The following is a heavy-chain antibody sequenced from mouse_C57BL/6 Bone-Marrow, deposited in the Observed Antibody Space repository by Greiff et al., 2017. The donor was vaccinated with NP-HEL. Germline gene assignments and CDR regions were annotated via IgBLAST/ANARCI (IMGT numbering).Heavy chain of an antibody. D-gene: IGHD1-1*01. CDR2: IDPNSGGT. CDR1: GYTFTSYW. CDR3: ARKEIYYYGSSYVGYFDY. Sequence: QVHVKQPGAELVKPGASVKLSCKASGYTFTSYWMHWVKQRPGRGLEWIGRIDPNSGGTKYNEKFKGKATLTVDKPSSTAYMQLSSLTSEDSAVYYCARKEIYYYGSSYVGYFDYWGQGTTLTVSS. V-gene: IGHV1-72*01. J-gene: IGHJ2*01.